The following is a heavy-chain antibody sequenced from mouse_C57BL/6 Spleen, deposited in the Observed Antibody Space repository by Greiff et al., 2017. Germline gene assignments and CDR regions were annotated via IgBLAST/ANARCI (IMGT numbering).Heavy chain of an antibody. V-gene: IGHV14-4*01. CDR2: IDPENGDT. J-gene: IGHJ4*01. CDR1: GFNIKDDY. CDR3: TTCYGNPLMDY. Sequence: VQLQQSGAELVRPGASVKLSCTASGFNIKDDYMHWVKQRPEQGLEWIGWIDPENGDTEYASKFQGKATITADTSSNTAYLLLSSLTSEDTAVYYFTTCYGNPLMDYWGQGTSVTVSS. D-gene: IGHD2-1*01.